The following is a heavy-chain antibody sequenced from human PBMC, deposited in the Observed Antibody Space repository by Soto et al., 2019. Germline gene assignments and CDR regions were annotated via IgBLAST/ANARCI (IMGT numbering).Heavy chain of an antibody. CDR2: IIPIFGTA. J-gene: IGHJ4*02. CDR3: ATLGGTAMVKIDY. D-gene: IGHD5-18*01. V-gene: IGHV1-69*06. Sequence: QVQLVQSGAEVKKPGSSVKVSCKASGGTFSSYAISWVRQAPGQGLEWMGGIIPIFGTANYAQKFQGRVTINADKSTSTAYMELSSLRAEDTAVYYCATLGGTAMVKIDYWGQVTLVTVSS. CDR1: GGTFSSYA.